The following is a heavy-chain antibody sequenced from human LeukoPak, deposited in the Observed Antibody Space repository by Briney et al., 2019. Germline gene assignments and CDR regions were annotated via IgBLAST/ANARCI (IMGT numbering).Heavy chain of an antibody. D-gene: IGHD1-1*01. Sequence: SRTLSLTCAISGDSVSSNSGTWNWIRQSPSRGLEWLGRTYYRSKLYNDYVVSVKSRITINADTSKNQCSLRLNSVTPEDTAVYYCARATGAWEKSVGAFHIWGQGTMVTVSS. CDR1: GDSVSSNSGT. V-gene: IGHV6-1*01. CDR2: TYYRSKLYN. CDR3: ARATGAWEKSVGAFHI. J-gene: IGHJ3*02.